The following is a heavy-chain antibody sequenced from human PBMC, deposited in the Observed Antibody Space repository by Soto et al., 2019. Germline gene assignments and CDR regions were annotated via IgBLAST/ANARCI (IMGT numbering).Heavy chain of an antibody. CDR2: VSSSGST. CDR1: GGSSSSYY. CDR3: ARGVRGVNYYYVDV. V-gene: IGHV4-59*08. Sequence: SETLSLTCTVSGGSSSSYYWTWIRQPPEKGLEWIGYVSSSGSTNYNPSLRNRVTTSVDTSKNQFTLKLTSVTAADTAVYFCARGVRGVNYYYVDVWGTGTTVTVSS. D-gene: IGHD3-10*01. J-gene: IGHJ6*03.